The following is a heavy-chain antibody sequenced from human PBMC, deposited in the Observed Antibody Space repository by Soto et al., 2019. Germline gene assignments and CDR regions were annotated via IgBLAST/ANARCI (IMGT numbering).Heavy chain of an antibody. CDR1: GYTFTGYY. CDR2: INPNSGGT. CDR3: ARLGAAAGIRTVVRHGYYYGMDV. V-gene: IGHV1-2*04. D-gene: IGHD6-13*01. J-gene: IGHJ6*02. Sequence: ASVKVSCKASGYTFTGYYMHWVRQAPGQGLEWMGWINPNSGGTNYAQKFQGWVTMTRDTSISTAYMELSRLRSDDTAVYYCARLGAAAGIRTVVRHGYYYGMDVWCQGTTVTVSS.